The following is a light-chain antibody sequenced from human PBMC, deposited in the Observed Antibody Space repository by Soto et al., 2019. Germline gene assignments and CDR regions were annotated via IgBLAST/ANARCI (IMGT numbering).Light chain of an antibody. J-gene: IGLJ2*01. Sequence: QSVLTQPPSVSRAPGQRVTISCTGSSSNIGAGYDVHWYQQLPGTAPKLLIYGNSNRPSGVPDRFSGSKSGTSASLAITGLQAEDEADYYCQSYDSSVRDVVFGGGTKLTVL. V-gene: IGLV1-40*01. CDR2: GNS. CDR3: QSYDSSVRDVV. CDR1: SSNIGAGYD.